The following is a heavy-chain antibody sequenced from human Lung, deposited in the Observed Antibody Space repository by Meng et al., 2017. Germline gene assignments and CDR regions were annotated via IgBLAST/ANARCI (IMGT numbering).Heavy chain of an antibody. Sequence: QVTVQQWCAVLLKPSETLSLTCVVSGGSFSDYYWSWIRQPPGKGLEWIGEINHSGSTNYIPSLESRATISVDTSQNNLSLKLSSVTAADSAVYYCARGPTTMAHDFDYWGQGTLVTVSS. J-gene: IGHJ4*02. CDR3: ARGPTTMAHDFDY. D-gene: IGHD4-11*01. CDR2: INHSGST. V-gene: IGHV4-34*01. CDR1: GGSFSDYY.